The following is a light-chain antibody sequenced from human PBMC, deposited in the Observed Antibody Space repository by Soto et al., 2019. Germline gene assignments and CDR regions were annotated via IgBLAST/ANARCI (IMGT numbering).Light chain of an antibody. CDR2: EGS. CDR3: CSNSGSSTDVV. Sequence: QSALTQPASVSGSPGQSITISCTGTSSDVGSYNLVSWYQQHPGKAPKLMIYEGSKRPSGVSNRFSGSKSGNTASLTISGLQAEDEADYYCCSNSGSSTDVVFGGGTKLTLL. V-gene: IGLV2-23*01. CDR1: SSDVGSYNL. J-gene: IGLJ2*01.